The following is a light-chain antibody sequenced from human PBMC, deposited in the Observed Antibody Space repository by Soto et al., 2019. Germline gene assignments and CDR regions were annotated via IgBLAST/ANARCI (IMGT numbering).Light chain of an antibody. CDR1: QSVSGY. V-gene: IGKV3-11*01. Sequence: EIVMTQSPATLSLSPGERATLSCRASQSVSGYLAWYQQKPGQAPRLLIYDASNRATGFPARFSGSGSGTDFTLTISSLEPEDFAVYYCQQYGSSPVTFGQGTKVDIK. J-gene: IGKJ1*01. CDR3: QQYGSSPVT. CDR2: DAS.